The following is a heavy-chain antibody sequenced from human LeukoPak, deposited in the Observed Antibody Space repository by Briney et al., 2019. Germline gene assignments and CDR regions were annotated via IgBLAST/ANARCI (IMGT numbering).Heavy chain of an antibody. J-gene: IGHJ3*02. Sequence: GGSLRLSCAASGFTFSSYGMHWVRQAPGKGLEWVAVIWYDGSNKYYADSVKGRFTISRDNSKNTLYLQMNSLRAEDTAVYYCARDRLNYYDSSGYFDAFDIWGQGTMVTVSP. CDR1: GFTFSSYG. V-gene: IGHV3-33*01. CDR2: IWYDGSNK. D-gene: IGHD3-22*01. CDR3: ARDRLNYYDSSGYFDAFDI.